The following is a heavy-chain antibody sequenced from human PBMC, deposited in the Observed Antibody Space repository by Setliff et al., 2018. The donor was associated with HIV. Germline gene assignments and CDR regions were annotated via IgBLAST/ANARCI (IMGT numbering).Heavy chain of an antibody. J-gene: IGHJ3*01. D-gene: IGHD6-13*01. CDR2: IYWDDDK. V-gene: IGHV2-5*02. Sequence: GSGPTLVNPPQTLTLTCTFSGFSLSTTGVGVGWIRQPPGKALECLALIYWDDDKRHSPSLKNRLTITKDTSKNQVVLTLPNMDPVDTATYYCAHRRHGPVAAAVNGDAFDSWGQGTMVT. CDR3: AHRRHGPVAAAVNGDAFDS. CDR1: GFSLSTTGVG.